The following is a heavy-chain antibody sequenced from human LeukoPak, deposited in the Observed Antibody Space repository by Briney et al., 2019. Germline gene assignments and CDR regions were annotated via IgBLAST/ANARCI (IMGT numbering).Heavy chain of an antibody. CDR2: IYYSGST. Sequence: PSETLSLTCTVSGGSISSYYWSWIRQPPGKGLEWIGYIYYSGSTNYNPSLKSRVTISVDTSKNQFSLKLSSVTAADTAVYYCARVPLRGGYNYYYYGMDVWGQGTTVTVSS. CDR1: GGSISSYY. J-gene: IGHJ6*02. D-gene: IGHD5-24*01. V-gene: IGHV4-59*01. CDR3: ARVPLRGGYNYYYYGMDV.